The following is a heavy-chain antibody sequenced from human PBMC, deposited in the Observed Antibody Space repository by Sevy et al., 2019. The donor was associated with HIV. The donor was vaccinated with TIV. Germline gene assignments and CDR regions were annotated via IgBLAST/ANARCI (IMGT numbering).Heavy chain of an antibody. V-gene: IGHV3-23*01. J-gene: IGHJ6*03. CDR2: ISGSGGST. Sequence: GGSLRLSCAASGFTFSSYAMSWVRQAPGKGLEWVSAISGSGGSTSYADSGKGRFTISIENSKNTLYLQMNSLRDEDTAVYYSAKGDYVFPKPYYMDVWGKGTTVTVSS. D-gene: IGHD4-17*01. CDR1: GFTFSSYA. CDR3: AKGDYVFPKPYYMDV.